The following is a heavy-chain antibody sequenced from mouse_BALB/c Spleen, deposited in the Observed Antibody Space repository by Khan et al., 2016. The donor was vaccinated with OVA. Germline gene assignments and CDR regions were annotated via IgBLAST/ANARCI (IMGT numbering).Heavy chain of an antibody. CDR3: ARLEDI. Sequence: VQRVESGPGLVEPSQSLSITCTVSGFSLTSYGVPWVRQPQGKGLEWLGVIWAGGSTNYNSALMSSLSISKDNSTSQVFLKMNSLQTDDTAMYYCARLEDIWGQGTTLTVSS. J-gene: IGHJ2*01. V-gene: IGHV2-9*02. CDR1: GFSLTSYG. CDR2: IWAGGST. D-gene: IGHD1-3*01.